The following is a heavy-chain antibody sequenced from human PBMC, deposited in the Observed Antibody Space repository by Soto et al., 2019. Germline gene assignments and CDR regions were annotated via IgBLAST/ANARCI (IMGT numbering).Heavy chain of an antibody. CDR1: GYIFTTYG. D-gene: IGHD1-1*01. J-gene: IGHJ4*02. CDR3: ARGRYGDY. Sequence: QVHLVQSGAEVKKPGASVKVSCKGSGYIFTTYGITWVRQAPGQGLEWMGWISAHNGNTNYAQKLQGRATVTRNTSTSTAYMELRNLGSDDTAVYYCARGRYGDYWGQGALVTVSS. CDR2: ISAHNGNT. V-gene: IGHV1-18*01.